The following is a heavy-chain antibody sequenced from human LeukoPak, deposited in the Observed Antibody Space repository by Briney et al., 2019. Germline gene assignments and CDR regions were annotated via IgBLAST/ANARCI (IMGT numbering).Heavy chain of an antibody. J-gene: IGHJ4*02. Sequence: ASVKVSCKASGYTFTSYGISWVRQAPGQGLEWMGRIIPILGIANYAQKFQGRVTITADKSTSTAYMELSSLRSEDTAVYYCARDDNWNDPGWGQGTLVTVSS. V-gene: IGHV1-69*04. CDR3: ARDDNWNDPG. D-gene: IGHD1-20*01. CDR2: IIPILGIA. CDR1: GYTFTSYG.